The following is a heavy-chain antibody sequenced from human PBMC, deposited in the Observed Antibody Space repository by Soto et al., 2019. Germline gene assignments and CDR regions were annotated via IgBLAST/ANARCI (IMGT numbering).Heavy chain of an antibody. CDR1: GFTFSSYA. CDR2: ISSNGGST. J-gene: IGHJ4*02. D-gene: IGHD6-13*01. CDR3: VKSPSLSIAAAGPFDY. Sequence: GGSLRLSCSASGFTFSSYAMHWVRQAPGKGLEYVSAISSNGGSTYYADSVKGRFTISRDNSKNTLYLQMSSLRAEDTAVYYCVKSPSLSIAAAGPFDYCGQGTLVTVSS. V-gene: IGHV3-64D*08.